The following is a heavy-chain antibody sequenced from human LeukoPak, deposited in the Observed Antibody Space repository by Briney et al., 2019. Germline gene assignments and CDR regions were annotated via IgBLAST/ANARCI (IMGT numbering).Heavy chain of an antibody. V-gene: IGHV3-48*01. CDR1: GFGFSRYS. CDR2: ISDSSAM. CDR3: ARDGGYSGYDADC. Sequence: GGSLRLSCAASGFGFSRYSMKWVRRAPGKGLKWVSYISDSSAMYYADSVRGRFTISRDNAKNSLFLQMSSLRVEDTGVYYCARDGGYSGYDADCWGPGTLVTVSS. J-gene: IGHJ4*02. D-gene: IGHD5-12*01.